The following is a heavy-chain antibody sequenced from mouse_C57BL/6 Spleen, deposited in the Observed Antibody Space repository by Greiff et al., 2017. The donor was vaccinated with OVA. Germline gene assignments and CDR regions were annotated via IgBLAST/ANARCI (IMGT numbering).Heavy chain of an antibody. Sequence: EVQLQQSGPELVKPGASVKISCKASGYTFTDYYMNWVKQSHGKSLEWIGDINPNNGGTSYNQKFKGKATLTVDKSSSTAYMELRSLTSEDSAVYYCARGFDVWGTGTTVTVSS. CDR3: ARGFDV. CDR1: GYTFTDYY. CDR2: INPNNGGT. V-gene: IGHV1-26*01. J-gene: IGHJ1*03.